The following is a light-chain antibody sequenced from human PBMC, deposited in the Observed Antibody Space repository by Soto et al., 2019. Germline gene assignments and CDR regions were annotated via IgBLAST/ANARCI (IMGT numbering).Light chain of an antibody. Sequence: QTVVTQEPSLTVSPGGTVTLTCASSTGAVTSGFYPSWFQKKSGQAPRALIYGTSNKHSWTPDRFSGSLLGGKAALTLSGVQPEDEAEYHCLLYYGGGQRIFGGGTRLTVL. CDR2: GTS. CDR3: LLYYGGGQRI. CDR1: TGAVTSGFY. J-gene: IGLJ2*01. V-gene: IGLV7-43*01.